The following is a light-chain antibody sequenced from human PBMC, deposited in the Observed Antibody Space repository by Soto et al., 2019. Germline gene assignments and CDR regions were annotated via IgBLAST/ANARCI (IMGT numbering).Light chain of an antibody. Sequence: DIQMTQSPSTLSGSVGDRVTITCRASQTISSWLAWYQQKPGKAPKLLIYKASTLKSGGPSRFSGSGSGTEFTLTLSSLQPDDFATYYCQHYNSNSQAFGQGTKVEIK. CDR2: KAS. V-gene: IGKV1-5*03. J-gene: IGKJ1*01. CDR3: QHYNSNSQA. CDR1: QTISSW.